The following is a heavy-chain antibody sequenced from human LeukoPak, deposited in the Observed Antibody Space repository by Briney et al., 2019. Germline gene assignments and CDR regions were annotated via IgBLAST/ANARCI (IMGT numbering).Heavy chain of an antibody. Sequence: PSETLSLTCTVSGGSVTTDYWSWIRQPPGKGLEWIGYFSYSGSTNYNPSLKSRVTISVDTSKNQFSLKLSSVTAADTAVSYCARGPLDSGYTYFDYWGQGTLVSVAS. D-gene: IGHD5-12*01. V-gene: IGHV4-59*02. J-gene: IGHJ4*02. CDR1: GGSVTTDY. CDR2: FSYSGST. CDR3: ARGPLDSGYTYFDY.